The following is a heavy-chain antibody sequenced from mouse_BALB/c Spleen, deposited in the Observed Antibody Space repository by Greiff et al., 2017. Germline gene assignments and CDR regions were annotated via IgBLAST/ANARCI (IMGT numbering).Heavy chain of an antibody. CDR3: SWDEAY. CDR1: GYTFTSYW. J-gene: IGHJ3*01. Sequence: QVQLQQPGAELVKPGASVKLSCKASGYTFTSYWMHWVKQRPGQGLEWIGEINPSNGRTNYNEKFKSKATLTVDKSSSTAYMQLSSLTSEDSAVYYCSWDEAYGGQGTLVTVSA. D-gene: IGHD4-1*01. CDR2: INPSNGRT. V-gene: IGHV1S81*02.